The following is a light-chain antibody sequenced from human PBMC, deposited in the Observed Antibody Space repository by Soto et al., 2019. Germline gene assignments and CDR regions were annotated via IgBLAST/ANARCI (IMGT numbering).Light chain of an antibody. CDR1: QSVSSN. V-gene: IGKV3-15*01. J-gene: IGKJ3*01. CDR3: QEYNYWPRGT. CDR2: GAS. Sequence: EIVMTQSPATLSVSPGERATLSCRASQSVSSNLAWYQQKPGQLPRLLIYGASTRATGVPARFSGSGSGTECTLTISSLQSADFAVYYGQEYNYWPRGTFGPGTQVDIK.